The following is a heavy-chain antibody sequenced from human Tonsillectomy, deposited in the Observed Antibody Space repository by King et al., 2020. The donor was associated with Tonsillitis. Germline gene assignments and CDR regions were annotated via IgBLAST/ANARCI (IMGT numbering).Heavy chain of an antibody. CDR2: VSGSGGST. Sequence: VQLVESGGGSVQPGGSLRLSCAASGFTCSNYAMNWVRQAPGKGLEWVSGVSGSGGSTYYADSVKGRFTVSRDNSKNTLFLQMNSPRAEDTAVYYCAKDLMTTVTSLNSAAIDHWGQGTLVTVSS. CDR3: AKDLMTTVTSLNSAAIDH. D-gene: IGHD4-11*01. CDR1: GFTCSNYA. J-gene: IGHJ4*02. V-gene: IGHV3-23*04.